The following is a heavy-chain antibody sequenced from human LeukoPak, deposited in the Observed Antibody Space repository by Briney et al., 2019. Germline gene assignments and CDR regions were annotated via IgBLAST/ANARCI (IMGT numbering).Heavy chain of an antibody. D-gene: IGHD3-22*01. CDR2: IYYSGST. CDR3: AKEPYYYDSSGYYIDAFDI. J-gene: IGHJ3*02. Sequence: SETLSLTCTVSGGSISSGSYYWGWIRQPPGKGLEWIGSIYYSGSTYYNPSLKSRVTISVDTSKNQFSLKLSSVTAADTAVYYCAKEPYYYDSSGYYIDAFDIWGQGTMVTVSS. CDR1: GGSISSGSYY. V-gene: IGHV4-39*07.